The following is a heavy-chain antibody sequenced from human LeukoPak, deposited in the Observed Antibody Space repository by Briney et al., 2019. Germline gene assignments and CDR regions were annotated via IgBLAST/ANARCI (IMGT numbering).Heavy chain of an antibody. V-gene: IGHV1-18*01. D-gene: IGHD6-13*01. CDR3: AREKRPYSGPQIMDV. CDR1: GYTFTSYG. J-gene: IGHJ6*02. CDR2: ITTYNGNT. Sequence: ASVTVTCKASGYTFTSYGINWVRQPPGQGLEWVGWITTYNGNTNYAQKLQGRVTMTTDTSTSTAYMELRSLRSDDTAVYDCAREKRPYSGPQIMDVWGQGTTGTVSS.